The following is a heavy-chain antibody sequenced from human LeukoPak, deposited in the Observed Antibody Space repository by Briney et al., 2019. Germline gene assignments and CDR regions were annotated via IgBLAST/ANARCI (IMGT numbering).Heavy chain of an antibody. Sequence: GSLILSCAASGFTFNNYAMSWVRQAPGKGLEWVSGIIGGGARTYYPDSVKGRFTISRDNSKNTLYLQMNSLRAEDTAVYYCAKDSSYYYGSTCYIDYWGQGALVTVSS. V-gene: IGHV3-23*01. J-gene: IGHJ4*02. D-gene: IGHD3-22*01. CDR2: IIGGGART. CDR3: AKDSSYYYGSTCYIDY. CDR1: GFTFNNYA.